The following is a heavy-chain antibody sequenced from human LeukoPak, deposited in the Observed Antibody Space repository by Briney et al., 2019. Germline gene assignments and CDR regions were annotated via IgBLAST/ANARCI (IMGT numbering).Heavy chain of an antibody. J-gene: IGHJ4*02. D-gene: IGHD3-10*01. Sequence: GGSLRLSCAASGFTFSSYAMHWVRQAPGKGLEWVAVISYDGSNNYYADSVKGRFSISRDNSKNTLYLQMNSLRAEDTAVYYCASGDYYGSGNYYNPNFDYWGQGTLVTVSS. V-gene: IGHV3-30-3*01. CDR2: ISYDGSNN. CDR1: GFTFSSYA. CDR3: ASGDYYGSGNYYNPNFDY.